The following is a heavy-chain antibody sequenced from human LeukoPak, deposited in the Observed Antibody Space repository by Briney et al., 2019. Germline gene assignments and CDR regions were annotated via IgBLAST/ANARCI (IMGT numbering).Heavy chain of an antibody. J-gene: IGHJ4*02. CDR2: INHSGST. D-gene: IGHD1-1*01. CDR1: GGSFSGYY. CDR3: ARGVLNPRRFHYFDY. Sequence: SETLSLTCAVYGGSFSGYYWSWIRQPPGKGLEWIGEINHSGSTNYNPSLKSRVTISVDTSKNQFSLKLSSVTAADTAVYYCARGVLNPRRFHYFDYWGQGTLVTVSS. V-gene: IGHV4-34*01.